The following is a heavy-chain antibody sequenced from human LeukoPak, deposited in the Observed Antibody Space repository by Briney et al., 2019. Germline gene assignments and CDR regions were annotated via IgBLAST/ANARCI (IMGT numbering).Heavy chain of an antibody. Sequence: SETLSLTCTVSGGSVSSSRHYWTWVRQPPGKGLEWIGYIYHGSATYNPSLKSRVTISVDTSKNQFSLKLSSVTAADTAVYYCARDRQATTAYDAFDIWGRGTMVTVSS. D-gene: IGHD4-17*01. V-gene: IGHV4-61*01. CDR3: ARDRQATTAYDAFDI. CDR2: IYHGSA. CDR1: GGSVSSSRHY. J-gene: IGHJ3*02.